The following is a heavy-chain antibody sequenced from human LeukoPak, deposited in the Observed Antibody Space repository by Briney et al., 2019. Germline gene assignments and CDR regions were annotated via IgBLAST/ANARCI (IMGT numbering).Heavy chain of an antibody. CDR3: ARGGGGPSAFYGWFDY. Sequence: KPSETLSLTCTVSGGSISSSSYYWGWIRQPPGTGLDWIGSIYYSGSTYYNPSLESRVTISVDTSKNQFPLKLNSVTAADTAIYYCARGGGGPSAFYGWFDYWGQGTQVTVSS. V-gene: IGHV4-39*06. D-gene: IGHD2-8*02. CDR1: GGSISSSSYY. CDR2: IYYSGST. J-gene: IGHJ4*02.